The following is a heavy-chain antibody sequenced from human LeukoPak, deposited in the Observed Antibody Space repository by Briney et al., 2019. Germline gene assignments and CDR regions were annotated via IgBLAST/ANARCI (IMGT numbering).Heavy chain of an antibody. CDR1: GFTFSSYA. D-gene: IGHD3-10*01. Sequence: PGGSLRLSCAASGFTFSSYAMSWVRQAPGKGLEWVSAISGSGGSTYYADSVKGRFTISRDNAKNSLYLQMNSLRAEDTAVYYCAREYRTMVRGVQVWLDASDIWGQGTMVTVSS. V-gene: IGHV3-23*01. J-gene: IGHJ3*02. CDR2: ISGSGGST. CDR3: AREYRTMVRGVQVWLDASDI.